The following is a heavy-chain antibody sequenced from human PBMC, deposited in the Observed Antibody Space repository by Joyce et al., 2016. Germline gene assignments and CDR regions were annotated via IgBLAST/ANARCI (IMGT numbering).Heavy chain of an antibody. Sequence: QVQLVESGGGVVQPGRSLRLSCVASGFSFRSYGLHWVRQAPGKGLEWVTFVSYDGSEKYYADSVKGRFTIYRDDSKNTLYLQMNSLRVEDTAVYYCTRDQEGATRDYWGQGTLVAVSS. J-gene: IGHJ4*02. V-gene: IGHV3-33*05. CDR1: GFSFRSYG. D-gene: IGHD1-1*01. CDR2: VSYDGSEK. CDR3: TRDQEGATRDY.